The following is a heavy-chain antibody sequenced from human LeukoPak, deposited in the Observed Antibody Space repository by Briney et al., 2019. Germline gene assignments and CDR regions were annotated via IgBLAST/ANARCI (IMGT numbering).Heavy chain of an antibody. V-gene: IGHV3-23*01. CDR2: ISGSGGST. CDR3: ARFEYYYDSSGSAPFDY. CDR1: GFTFSSYG. Sequence: GGSLRLSCAASGFTFSSYGMSWARQAPGKGLEWVSAISGSGGSTYYADSVKGRFTISRDNAKNSLYLQMNSLRAEDTAVYYCARFEYYYDSSGSAPFDYWGQGTLVTVSS. D-gene: IGHD3-22*01. J-gene: IGHJ4*02.